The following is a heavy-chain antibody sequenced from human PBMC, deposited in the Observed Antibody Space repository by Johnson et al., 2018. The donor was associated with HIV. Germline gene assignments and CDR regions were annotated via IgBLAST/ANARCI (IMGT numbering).Heavy chain of an antibody. CDR2: ISYDGSNQ. CDR1: GFSFSSYD. D-gene: IGHD4-17*01. V-gene: IGHV3-30*18. Sequence: QVQLVESGGGVVQPGRSLRLSCAASGFSFSSYDMHWVRQAPGKGLAWVAVISYDGSNQYYADSVKGRFTISRDNSKNTLYLQMNSLRAEDTAVYYCAKLPVLYGDFDDAFNIWGQGTMVTVSS. CDR3: AKLPVLYGDFDDAFNI. J-gene: IGHJ3*02.